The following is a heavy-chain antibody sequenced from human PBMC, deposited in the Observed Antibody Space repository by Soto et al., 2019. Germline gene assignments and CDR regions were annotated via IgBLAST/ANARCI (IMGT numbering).Heavy chain of an antibody. V-gene: IGHV3-43*01. CDR1: GFTFDDFS. CDR3: AKEKHDASWTAFDY. Sequence: EVQLVESGGAVVQPGGYLRLSCAASGFTFDDFSMHWVRQAPGKGLEWVSLIGRDGIYTYYADSVKGRFTISRDNSKNSLYLQMNSLRTEDTAFYFCAKEKHDASWTAFDYWGQGTLVTVSS. D-gene: IGHD2-2*01. CDR2: IGRDGIYT. J-gene: IGHJ4*02.